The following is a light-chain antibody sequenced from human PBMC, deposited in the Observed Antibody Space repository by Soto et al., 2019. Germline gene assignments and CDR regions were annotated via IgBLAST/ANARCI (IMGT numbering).Light chain of an antibody. V-gene: IGLV2-14*03. CDR1: SSDVGDYDY. Sequence: QSALTQPASVSGSPGQSITISCTGTSSDVGDYDYVSWYQQHPGKAPKLVIYDVSNRPSGVSNRFSGSKSGNTASLTISGLQAEYEADYYCSSYSSSSTVVFGEGTKLTVL. CDR3: SSYSSSSTVV. CDR2: DVS. J-gene: IGLJ2*01.